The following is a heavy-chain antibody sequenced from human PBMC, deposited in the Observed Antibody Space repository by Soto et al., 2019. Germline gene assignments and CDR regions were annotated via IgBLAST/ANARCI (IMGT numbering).Heavy chain of an antibody. D-gene: IGHD3-22*01. CDR2: INSDGSST. V-gene: IGHV3-74*01. CDR3: ANLNAYDSSGPTLDY. Sequence: GGSLRLSCAASGFTFSSYGMHWVRQAPGKGLVWVSRINSDGSSTSYADSVKGRFTISRDNAKNTLYLQMNSLRAEDTAVYYCANLNAYDSSGPTLDYWGQGTLVTVSS. CDR1: GFTFSSYG. J-gene: IGHJ4*02.